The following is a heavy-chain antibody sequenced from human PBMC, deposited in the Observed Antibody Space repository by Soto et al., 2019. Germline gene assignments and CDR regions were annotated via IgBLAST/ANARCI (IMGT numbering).Heavy chain of an antibody. J-gene: IGHJ6*02. V-gene: IGHV3-21*01. D-gene: IGHD6-19*01. Sequence: SGGSLRLSCAASGFTFSSYSMNWVRQAPGKGLEWVSSISSSSSYIYYADSVKGRFTISRDNAKNSLYLQMNSLRAEDTAVYYCARAPFTYSSGWYGRDYYYGMDVWGQGTTVTVSS. CDR1: GFTFSSYS. CDR2: ISSSSSYI. CDR3: ARAPFTYSSGWYGRDYYYGMDV.